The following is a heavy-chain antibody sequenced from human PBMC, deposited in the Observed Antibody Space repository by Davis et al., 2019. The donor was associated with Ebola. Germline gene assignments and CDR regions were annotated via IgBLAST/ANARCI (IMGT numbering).Heavy chain of an antibody. CDR1: GFSLSTSGMC. Sequence: SGSTLVKPTQTGTLTCTFSGFSLSTSGMCVSWIRQPPGKALEWLARIDWDDDKYYSTSLKTRLTISKDTSKNQVVLTMTNMDPVDTATYYCARHYYDSSGDYYFDYWGQGTLVTVSS. CDR3: ARHYYDSSGDYYFDY. CDR2: IDWDDDK. D-gene: IGHD3-22*01. V-gene: IGHV2-70*11. J-gene: IGHJ4*02.